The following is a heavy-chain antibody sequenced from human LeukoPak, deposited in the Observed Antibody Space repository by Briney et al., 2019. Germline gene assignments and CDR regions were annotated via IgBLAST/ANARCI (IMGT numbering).Heavy chain of an antibody. V-gene: IGHV3-7*01. D-gene: IGHD2-15*01. CDR1: GFGFSSYW. CDR2: MKEDGSDK. J-gene: IGHJ6*03. CDR3: ARAMVASTFFNMEI. Sequence: GGSLRLSCAASGFGFSSYWMTWVRQTPGKGLEWVANMKEDGSDKHYVDSVRGRFTISRDNGKKSLYLQMNRLRAEDTAVYYCARAMVASTFFNMEIWGKGTPGTVPS.